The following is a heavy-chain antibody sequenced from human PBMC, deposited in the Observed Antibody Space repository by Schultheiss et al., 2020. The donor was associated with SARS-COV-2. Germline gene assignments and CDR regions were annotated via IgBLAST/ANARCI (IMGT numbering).Heavy chain of an antibody. CDR2: IWYDGSNK. D-gene: IGHD3-22*01. CDR3: ARDLPLHYDSSGYDY. J-gene: IGHJ4*02. V-gene: IGHV3-33*08. Sequence: GGSLRLSCVGSGFTFSSYGMHWVRQAPGKGLEWVAVIWYDGSNKYYADSVKGRFTISRDNSKNTLYLQMNSLRAEDTAVYYCARDLPLHYDSSGYDYWGQGTLVTVSS. CDR1: GFTFSSYG.